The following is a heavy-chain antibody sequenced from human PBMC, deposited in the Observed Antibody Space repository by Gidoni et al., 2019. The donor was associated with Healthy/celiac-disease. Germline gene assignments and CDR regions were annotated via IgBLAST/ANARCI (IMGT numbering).Heavy chain of an antibody. CDR2: IYTRGST. CDR1: GGSLSSYY. V-gene: IGHV4-4*07. CDR3: ARVPIAAAGPYYYYGMDV. Sequence: QVQLQESGPGLVKPSETLSLTCTVSGGSLSSYYWSWIRQPAGKGLEWIGRIYTRGSTNYNPSLKSRVTMSVDTSKNQFSLKLSSVTAADTAVYYCARVPIAAAGPYYYYGMDVWGQGTTVTVSS. D-gene: IGHD6-13*01. J-gene: IGHJ6*02.